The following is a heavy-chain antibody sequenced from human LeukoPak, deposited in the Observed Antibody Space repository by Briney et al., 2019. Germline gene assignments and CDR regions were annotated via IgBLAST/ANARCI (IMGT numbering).Heavy chain of an antibody. CDR3: ARIKTGTTAYYYYYMDV. V-gene: IGHV5-51*01. CDR1: GYSFTSYW. J-gene: IGHJ6*03. D-gene: IGHD1-7*01. Sequence: GESLKISCKGSGYSFTSYWVGWVRQMPGKGLVWMGIIYPGDSDTRYSPSFQGQVTISADKSISTAYLQWSSLKASDTAMYYCARIKTGTTAYYYYYMDVWGKGTTVTVSS. CDR2: IYPGDSDT.